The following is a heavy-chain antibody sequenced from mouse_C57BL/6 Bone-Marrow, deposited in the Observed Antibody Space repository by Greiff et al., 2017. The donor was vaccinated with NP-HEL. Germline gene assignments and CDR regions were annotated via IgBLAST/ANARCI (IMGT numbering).Heavy chain of an antibody. CDR3: ARLYYGYDCWYFDV. D-gene: IGHD2-2*01. J-gene: IGHJ1*03. V-gene: IGHV5-15*01. CDR2: ISNLAYSI. CDR1: GFTFSDYG. Sequence: EVKLMESGGGLVQPGGSLKLSRAASGFTFSDYGMAWVRQAPRKGPEWVAFISNLAYSIYYADTVTGRFTISRENAKNTLYLEMSSLRSEDTAMYYCARLYYGYDCWYFDVWGTGTTVTVSS.